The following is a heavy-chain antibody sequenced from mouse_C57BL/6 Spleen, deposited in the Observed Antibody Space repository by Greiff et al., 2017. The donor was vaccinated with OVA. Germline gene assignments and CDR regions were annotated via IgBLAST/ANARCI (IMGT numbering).Heavy chain of an antibody. CDR1: GYTFTSYW. V-gene: IGHV1-64*01. CDR2: IHPNSGST. J-gene: IGHJ4*01. Sequence: VQLQQPGAELVKPGASVKLSCKASGYTFTSYWMHWVKQRPGQGLEWIGMIHPNSGSTNYNETFKSKATLTVDKSSSTAYMQLSSLTSEDSAVYYCARAVITTVVVTGLWTTGAMDYWGQGTSVTVSS. CDR3: ARAVITTVVVTGLWTTGAMDY. D-gene: IGHD1-1*01.